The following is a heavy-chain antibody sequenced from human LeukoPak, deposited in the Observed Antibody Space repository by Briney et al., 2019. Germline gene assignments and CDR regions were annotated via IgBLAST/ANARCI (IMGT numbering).Heavy chain of an antibody. D-gene: IGHD6-13*01. J-gene: IGHJ4*02. V-gene: IGHV4-4*02. CDR3: ARRYGSSWYRSGYFDY. CDR2: IYHSGST. CDR1: GGSISSSNW. Sequence: SETLSLTCAVSGGSISSSNWWSWVRPPPGKGLEWIGEIYHSGSTNYNPSLKSRVTISVDKSKNQFSLKLSSVTAADTAVYYCARRYGSSWYRSGYFDYWGQGTLVTVSS.